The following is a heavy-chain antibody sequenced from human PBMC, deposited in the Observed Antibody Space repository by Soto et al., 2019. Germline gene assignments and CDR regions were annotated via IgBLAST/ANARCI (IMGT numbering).Heavy chain of an antibody. V-gene: IGHV4-39*01. CDR3: ARHASTMVRGVIEVLDY. J-gene: IGHJ4*02. D-gene: IGHD3-10*01. CDR1: GGSISSSSYY. Sequence: QLQLQESGPGLVKPSETLSLTCTVSGGSISSSSYYWGWIRQPPGKGLEWIGSIYYSGSTYYNPSRKSRVTISVDTSKNQFSLKLSSVTAADTAVYYCARHASTMVRGVIEVLDYWGQGTLVTVSS. CDR2: IYYSGST.